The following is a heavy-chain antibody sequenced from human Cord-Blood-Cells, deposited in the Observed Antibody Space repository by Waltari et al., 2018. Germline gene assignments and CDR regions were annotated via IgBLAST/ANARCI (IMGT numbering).Heavy chain of an antibody. CDR3: ARGFRDQLLYIDY. CDR1: GGSISSSSYY. CDR2: IYYSGST. V-gene: IGHV4-39*01. Sequence: QLQLQASGPGLVKPSETLSLTGTVSGGSISSSSYYWGWIRQPPGKGLEWIGSIYYSGSTYYNPSLKSRVTISVDTSKNQFSLKLSSVTAADTAVYYCARGFRDQLLYIDYWGQGTLVTVSS. J-gene: IGHJ4*02. D-gene: IGHD2-2*02.